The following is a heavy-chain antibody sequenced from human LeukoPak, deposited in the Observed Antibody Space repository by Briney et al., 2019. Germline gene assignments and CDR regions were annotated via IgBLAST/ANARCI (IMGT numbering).Heavy chain of an antibody. Sequence: SETLSLTCSVSGGSVSDFYWSWIRQSPGQGLEYIAYIYSSGSTNYNPSLKSRVTISIDTSRNTFSLKMTSVTAADTAVYYCARARGQSYYYYYMDVWGKGTTVTISS. CDR3: ARARGQSYYYYYMDV. D-gene: IGHD5-12*01. CDR1: GGSVSDFY. J-gene: IGHJ6*03. V-gene: IGHV4-59*02. CDR2: IYSSGST.